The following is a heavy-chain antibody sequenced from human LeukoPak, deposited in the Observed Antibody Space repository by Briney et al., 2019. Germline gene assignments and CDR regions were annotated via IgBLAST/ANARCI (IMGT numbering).Heavy chain of an antibody. V-gene: IGHV3-66*01. CDR3: AWVYYYGSGSYESLFDY. J-gene: IGHJ4*02. Sequence: GGSLRLSCAASGFTVSVNYMTWVRQSPGKGLEWVSVIYIDGATYYADSVKGRFTLSRDNSENTLYLQMSSLRAEDTAVYYCAWVYYYGSGSYESLFDYWGQGTLVTVSS. CDR1: GFTVSVNY. CDR2: IYIDGAT. D-gene: IGHD3-10*01.